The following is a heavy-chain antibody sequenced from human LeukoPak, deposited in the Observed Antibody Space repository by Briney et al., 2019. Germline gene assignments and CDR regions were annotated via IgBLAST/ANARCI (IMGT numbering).Heavy chain of an antibody. CDR3: ARASSSSLDY. CDR2: ISGSGGST. J-gene: IGHJ4*02. V-gene: IGHV3-23*01. D-gene: IGHD6-6*01. Sequence: GGSLRLSCAASGFTFSTYAMSWVRQAPGKGLEWVSGISGSGGSTYYADSVKGRFTISRETANNSLYLQMNSLTGGDTAAYYCARASSSSLDYWGQGTLVTVSS. CDR1: GFTFSTYA.